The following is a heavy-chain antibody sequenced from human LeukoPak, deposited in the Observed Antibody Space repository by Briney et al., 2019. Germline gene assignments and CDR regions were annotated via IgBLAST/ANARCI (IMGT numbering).Heavy chain of an antibody. CDR1: GGSISSSSYY. J-gene: IGHJ4*02. CDR2: ISGSGGST. CDR3: AKDTLRYFDWLFDYFDY. V-gene: IGHV3-23*01. Sequence: ETLSLTCTVSGGSISSSSYYWGWIRQPPGKGLEWVSAISGSGGSTYYADSVKGRFTISRDNSKNTLYLQMNSLRAEDTAVYYCAKDTLRYFDWLFDYFDYWGQGTLVTVSS. D-gene: IGHD3-9*01.